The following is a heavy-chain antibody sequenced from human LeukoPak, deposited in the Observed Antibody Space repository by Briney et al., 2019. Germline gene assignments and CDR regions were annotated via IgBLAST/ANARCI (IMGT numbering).Heavy chain of an antibody. Sequence: SETLSLTCTVSGGSISSYYWSWIRQPAGKGLEWIGRIYTSGSTNYNPSLKSRVTMSVDTSKNQFSLKLSSVTAADTAVYYCARHVVTWAVYDSSGYYPAGYFQHWGQGTLVTVSS. D-gene: IGHD3-22*01. CDR3: ARHVVTWAVYDSSGYYPAGYFQH. J-gene: IGHJ1*01. CDR1: GGSISSYY. CDR2: IYTSGST. V-gene: IGHV4-4*07.